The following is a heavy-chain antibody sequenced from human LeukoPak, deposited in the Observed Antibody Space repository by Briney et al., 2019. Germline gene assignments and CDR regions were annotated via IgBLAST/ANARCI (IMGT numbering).Heavy chain of an antibody. V-gene: IGHV1-69*13. CDR2: IIPIFGTA. CDR1: GGTFSIYA. J-gene: IGHJ4*02. CDR3: AKEELGIRLDY. D-gene: IGHD7-27*01. Sequence: GASVKVSCKASGGTFSIYAISWVRQAPGQGLEWMGGIIPIFGTANYAQKFQGRVTVTADESTSTAYMELSSLRSEDTAVYYCAKEELGIRLDYWGQGTLVTVSS.